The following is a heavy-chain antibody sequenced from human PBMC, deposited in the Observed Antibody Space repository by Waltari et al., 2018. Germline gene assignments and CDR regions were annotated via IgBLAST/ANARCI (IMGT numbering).Heavy chain of an antibody. D-gene: IGHD3-10*01. CDR3: AKQFGSGTYYLDY. V-gene: IGHV3-23*01. CDR2: ISGSGGST. J-gene: IGHJ4*02. Sequence: EMQLLESGGGLVQPGGSLRLSCAASGFTFSSYAMSWVSQAPGKGLKWVSAISGSGGSTYYADSVKGRFTISRDNSKNTLYLQMDSLRAEDTAVYYCAKQFGSGTYYLDYWGQGTLVTVSS. CDR1: GFTFSSYA.